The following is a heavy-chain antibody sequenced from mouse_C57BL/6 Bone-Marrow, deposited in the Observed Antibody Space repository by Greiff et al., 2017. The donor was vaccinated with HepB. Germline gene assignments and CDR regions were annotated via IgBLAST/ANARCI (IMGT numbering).Heavy chain of an antibody. CDR1: GFTFSSYG. CDR3: ARQRSTLVTACFAY. CDR2: ISSGGSYT. D-gene: IGHD2-2*01. Sequence: EVNLVESGGDLVKPGGSLKLSCAASGFTFSSYGMSWVRQTPDKRLEWVATISSGGSYTYYPDSVKGRFTISRDNAKNTLYLQMSSLKSVDTAMYYCARQRSTLVTACFAYWGQGTLVTVSA. J-gene: IGHJ3*01. V-gene: IGHV5-6*01.